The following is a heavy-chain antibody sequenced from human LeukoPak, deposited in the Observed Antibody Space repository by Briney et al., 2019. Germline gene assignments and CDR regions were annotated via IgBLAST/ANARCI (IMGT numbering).Heavy chain of an antibody. CDR3: ARQGGVWFGELFFY. Sequence: SETLSLTCTVSGGSISSSSYYWRWIRQPPGKGLEWIGSIYYSGSTYYNPSLKSRVTISVDTSKNQFSLKLSSVTAADTAVYYCARQGGVWFGELFFYWGQGTLVTVSS. CDR1: GGSISSSSYY. CDR2: IYYSGST. D-gene: IGHD3-10*01. J-gene: IGHJ4*02. V-gene: IGHV4-39*01.